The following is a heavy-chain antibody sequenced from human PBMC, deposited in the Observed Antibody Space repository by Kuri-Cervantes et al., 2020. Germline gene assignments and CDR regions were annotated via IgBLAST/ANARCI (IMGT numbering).Heavy chain of an antibody. D-gene: IGHD3-3*01. CDR2: IYYSGST. Sequence: SETLSLTSTVSGGSISSSSYYWGWIRQPPGKGLEWIGYIYYSGSTYYNPSLKSRVTISVDTSKNQFSLKLSSVTAADTAVYYCARDHYDFFYGMDVWGQGTTVTVSS. CDR3: ARDHYDFFYGMDV. J-gene: IGHJ6*02. V-gene: IGHV4-31*03. CDR1: GGSISSSSYY.